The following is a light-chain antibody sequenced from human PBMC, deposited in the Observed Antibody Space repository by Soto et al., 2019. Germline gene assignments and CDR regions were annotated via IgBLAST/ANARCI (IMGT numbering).Light chain of an antibody. V-gene: IGKV3-11*01. CDR2: DAS. CDR1: QNVSTY. CDR3: QQRTNWLT. J-gene: IGKJ3*01. Sequence: EIVLTQSPATLSLSPGERATLSCRASQNVSTYLAWYQQKPGQAPRLLIYDASNRATGIPARFSGSGSGTDFTLTISSLEPDDFAVYYCQQRTNWLTFGPGTKVHIK.